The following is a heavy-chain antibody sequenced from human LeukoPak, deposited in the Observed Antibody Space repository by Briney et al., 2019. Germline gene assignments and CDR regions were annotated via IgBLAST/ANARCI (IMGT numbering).Heavy chain of an antibody. CDR1: GYTFTSYG. Sequence: ASVKVSCKASGYTFTSYGISWVRQAPGQGLEWMGWISAYNGNTNYAQKLQGRVTMTTDKSTSTASMELRSLRSDDTAVYYCARGRYDILTGYSPHFDYWGQGTLVTVSS. CDR2: ISAYNGNT. V-gene: IGHV1-18*01. D-gene: IGHD3-9*01. CDR3: ARGRYDILTGYSPHFDY. J-gene: IGHJ4*02.